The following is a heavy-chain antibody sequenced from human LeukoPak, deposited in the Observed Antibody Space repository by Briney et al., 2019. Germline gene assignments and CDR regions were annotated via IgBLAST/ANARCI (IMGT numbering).Heavy chain of an antibody. CDR1: GFTFSSYA. J-gene: IGHJ4*02. V-gene: IGHV3-23*01. CDR2: VSGGGGTT. Sequence: GGSLRLPCAASGFTFSSYAMSWVRQAPGKGLEWVSSVSGGGGTTHHADSVKGRFTISRDNYKSTLYLPMNSLGAGDTAVYYCARDGWNVFFDYWGQGALVSVSS. CDR3: ARDGWNVFFDY. D-gene: IGHD1-1*01.